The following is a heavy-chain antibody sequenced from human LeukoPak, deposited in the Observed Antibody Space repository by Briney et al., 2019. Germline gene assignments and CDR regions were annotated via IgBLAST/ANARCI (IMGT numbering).Heavy chain of an antibody. D-gene: IGHD6-19*01. V-gene: IGHV3-23*01. CDR3: AKGTSTYSSGSLDY. Sequence: GGSLRLSCAASGFTFSSHGMNWVRQAPGKGLEWVSGISGSGGNTYYADSVKGRFTISRDNSKNMLYLQMTSLRAEDTAVYYCAKGTSTYSSGSLDYWGRGTLVTVSS. CDR2: ISGSGGNT. CDR1: GFTFSSHG. J-gene: IGHJ4*02.